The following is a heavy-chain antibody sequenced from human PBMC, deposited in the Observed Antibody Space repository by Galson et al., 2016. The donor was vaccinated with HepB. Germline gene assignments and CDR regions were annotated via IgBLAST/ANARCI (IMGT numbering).Heavy chain of an antibody. CDR2: INPGGGST. J-gene: IGHJ4*02. Sequence: QGLEWMGIINPGGGSTTYAQNFQGRVTMTRDTSTSTVYMELSSLRSDDTAVYYCARDFSKYGQNYFDYWGQGTLITVSS. CDR3: ARDFSKYGQNYFDY. D-gene: IGHD2-2*01. V-gene: IGHV1-46*01.